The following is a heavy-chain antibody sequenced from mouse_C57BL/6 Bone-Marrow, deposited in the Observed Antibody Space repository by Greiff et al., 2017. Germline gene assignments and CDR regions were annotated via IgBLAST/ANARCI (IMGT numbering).Heavy chain of an antibody. CDR1: GFNIKNTY. D-gene: IGHD3-2*02. Sequence: VQLQQSVAELVRPGASVKLSCTASGFNIKNTYLHWVKQRPEQGLEWIGRIDPANGNTKYAPKFQGKATITADTSSTTAYLQLSSLTSDDTAIYYCARVPDSSGYFAYGGRGTLVTVSA. CDR3: ARVPDSSGYFAY. J-gene: IGHJ3*01. CDR2: IDPANGNT. V-gene: IGHV14-3*01.